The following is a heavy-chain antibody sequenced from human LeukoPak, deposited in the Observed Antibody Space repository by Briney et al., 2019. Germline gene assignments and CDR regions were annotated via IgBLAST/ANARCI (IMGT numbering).Heavy chain of an antibody. CDR3: ATTAAAGTRLAWFDP. Sequence: PSGTLSFTCVVSGGSISSYNWWSWVRQPPGKGLEWIGEIYHSGSTNYNPSLKSRVTISLDKSKNQFSLKLSSVTAADTAVYYCATTAAAGTRLAWFDPWGQGTLVTVSS. CDR2: IYHSGST. V-gene: IGHV4-4*02. CDR1: GGSISSYNW. J-gene: IGHJ5*02. D-gene: IGHD6-13*01.